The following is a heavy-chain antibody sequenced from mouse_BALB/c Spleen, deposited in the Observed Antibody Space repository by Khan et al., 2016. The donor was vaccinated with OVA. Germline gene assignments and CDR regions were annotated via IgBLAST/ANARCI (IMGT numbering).Heavy chain of an antibody. CDR2: IYPGTGSI. J-gene: IGHJ2*01. CDR1: GYIFTNYW. V-gene: IGHV1-76*01. D-gene: IGHD6-2*01. Sequence: QVQLKQSGAELVRPGASVKLSCKTSGYIFTNYWNHWVKQRSGQGLEWIARIYPGTGSIYHHEKFKGKATLTADKSSSTAHMQLSSLKSEDSAVYFCARAEGGSHYFDYWGQGTTLTVSS. CDR3: ARAEGGSHYFDY.